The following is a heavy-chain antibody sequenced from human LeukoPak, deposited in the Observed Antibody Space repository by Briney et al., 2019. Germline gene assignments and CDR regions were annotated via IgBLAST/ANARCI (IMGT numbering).Heavy chain of an antibody. CDR3: ARVQSWSGYGYYYMDV. CDR2: FDPEDGET. Sequence: ASVKVSCKVSGYTLTELSMHWVRQAPGKGLEWMGGFDPEDGETIYAQKFQGRVTMTEDTSTDTAYMELSSLRSEDTAVYYCARVQSWSGYGYYYMDVWGKGTTVTVSS. CDR1: GYTLTELS. D-gene: IGHD5-12*01. V-gene: IGHV1-24*01. J-gene: IGHJ6*03.